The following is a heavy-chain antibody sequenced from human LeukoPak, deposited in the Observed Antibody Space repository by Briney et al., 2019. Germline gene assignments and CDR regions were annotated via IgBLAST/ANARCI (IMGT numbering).Heavy chain of an antibody. CDR3: ARLSDYDFWSGYLNWFDP. Sequence: ASVKVSCKASRGTLSSYAISWVRQAPGQGLDWMGGIIPIFGTAKYTQKFQGRVTITTDESTSTAYMELSSLRSEDTAVYYCARLSDYDFWSGYLNWFDPWGQGTLVTVSS. CDR1: RGTLSSYA. V-gene: IGHV1-69*05. CDR2: IIPIFGTA. J-gene: IGHJ5*02. D-gene: IGHD3-3*01.